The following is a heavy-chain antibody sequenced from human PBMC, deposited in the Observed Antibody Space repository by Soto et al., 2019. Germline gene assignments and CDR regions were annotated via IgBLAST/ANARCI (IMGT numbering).Heavy chain of an antibody. V-gene: IGHV4-34*01. CDR3: AREASDSSGWPFDY. CDR2: INHSGST. Sequence: SETLSLTCAVYGGSFSGYYWSWIRQPPGKGLEWIGEINHSGSTNYNPSLKSRVTISVDTSKNQFSLKLSSVTAADTAVYYCAREASDSSGWPFDYWGQGTLVTVPQ. CDR1: GGSFSGYY. J-gene: IGHJ4*02. D-gene: IGHD6-19*01.